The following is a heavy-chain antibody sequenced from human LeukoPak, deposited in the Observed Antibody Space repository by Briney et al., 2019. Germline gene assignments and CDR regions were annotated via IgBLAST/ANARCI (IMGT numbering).Heavy chain of an antibody. V-gene: IGHV3-74*01. Sequence: GGSLRLSCAASGFTFSSYWMHWVRQGPGKGLVWVSRIHSDGGSTTYADSVKGRFTISRDNAKNTLYLQMNSLRAEDTAVYYCAREFPYLDYWGQGTLVTVSS. CDR1: GFTFSSYW. J-gene: IGHJ4*02. CDR3: AREFPYLDY. CDR2: IHSDGGST.